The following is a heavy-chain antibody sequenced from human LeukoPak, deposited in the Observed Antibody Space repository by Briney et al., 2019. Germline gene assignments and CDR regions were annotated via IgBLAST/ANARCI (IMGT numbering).Heavy chain of an antibody. V-gene: IGHV1-69*04. D-gene: IGHD3/OR15-3a*01. CDR3: ASWTTDY. Sequence: ASVKVSCKASLGIFSSYAISWVRQAPGQGLEWMGRIIPILGIANYAQKFQGRVTITADKSTSTAYMELSSLRSEDTAVYYCASWTTDYWGQGTLVTVSS. J-gene: IGHJ4*02. CDR2: IIPILGIA. CDR1: LGIFSSYA.